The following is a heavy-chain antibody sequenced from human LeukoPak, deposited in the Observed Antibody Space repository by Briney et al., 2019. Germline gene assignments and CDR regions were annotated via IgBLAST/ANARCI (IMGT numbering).Heavy chain of an antibody. V-gene: IGHV4-4*07. J-gene: IGHJ4*02. CDR2: IYSFGNT. CDR1: GGSINNYY. CDR3: ARDADFDSSGYYYSSFDY. D-gene: IGHD3-22*01. Sequence: PSETPSLTCTVSGGSINNYYWSWIRQPAGKGLEWIGRIYSFGNTKYNPSLKSRVTMSVDTSKNQFSLKLSSVTAADTAVYYCARDADFDSSGYYYSSFDYWGQGTLVTVSS.